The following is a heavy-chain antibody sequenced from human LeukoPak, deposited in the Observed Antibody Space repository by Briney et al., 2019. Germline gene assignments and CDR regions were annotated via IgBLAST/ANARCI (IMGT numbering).Heavy chain of an antibody. Sequence: GGSLRLSCTGSGFTFNYAWMSWVRQAPGKGLEWVANIKQDGSEKFYVGSVRGRFTISRDNAKNSLYLQMNSLRAEDTAVYYCARYRVPGLYYYGMDVWGQGTTVTVSS. CDR2: IKQDGSEK. CDR3: ARYRVPGLYYYGMDV. D-gene: IGHD5/OR15-5a*01. J-gene: IGHJ6*02. CDR1: GFTFNYAW. V-gene: IGHV3-7*01.